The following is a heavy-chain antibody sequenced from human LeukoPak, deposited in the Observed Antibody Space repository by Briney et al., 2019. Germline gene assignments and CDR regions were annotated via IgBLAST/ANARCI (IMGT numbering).Heavy chain of an antibody. Sequence: PGGSLRLSCAASGFTFSSYSMNWVRQAPGKGLEWVSSISSGSSYIYYADSVKGRFTISRDNAKNSLYLQMNSLRAEDTAVYYCARRPAATGHYYYYGMDVWGQGTTVTVSS. CDR2: ISSGSSYI. D-gene: IGHD2-2*01. J-gene: IGHJ6*02. CDR1: GFTFSSYS. CDR3: ARRPAATGHYYYYGMDV. V-gene: IGHV3-21*01.